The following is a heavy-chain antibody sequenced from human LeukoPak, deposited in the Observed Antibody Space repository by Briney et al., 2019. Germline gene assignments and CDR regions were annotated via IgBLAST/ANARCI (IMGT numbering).Heavy chain of an antibody. CDR2: ISWDGGST. Sequence: GGSLRLSCAASGFTFDDYAMHWVRQAPGKGLEWVSLISWDGGSTYYADSVKGRFTISRDNAKNSLYLQMNSLRAEDTAVYYCARRGASSGGLDYWGQGTLVTVSS. D-gene: IGHD6-19*01. J-gene: IGHJ4*02. V-gene: IGHV3-43D*03. CDR1: GFTFDDYA. CDR3: ARRGASSGGLDY.